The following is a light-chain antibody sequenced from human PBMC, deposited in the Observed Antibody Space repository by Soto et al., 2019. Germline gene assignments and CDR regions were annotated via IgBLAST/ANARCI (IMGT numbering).Light chain of an antibody. CDR2: DAS. Sequence: EIVLTQSPATLSLSPGERATLSCGASQSVSSYLAWYQQKPGQAPRLLIYDASTRAAGIPARFSGSGSGTDFTLTISSLEPEDFAVYYCQQRSDLPYTFGQGANLEI. V-gene: IGKV3-11*01. CDR1: QSVSSY. CDR3: QQRSDLPYT. J-gene: IGKJ2*01.